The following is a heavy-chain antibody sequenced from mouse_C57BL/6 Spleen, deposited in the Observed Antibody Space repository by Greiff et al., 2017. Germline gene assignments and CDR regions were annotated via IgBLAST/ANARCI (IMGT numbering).Heavy chain of an antibody. J-gene: IGHJ2*01. CDR3: TRNYDYDEDIDY. V-gene: IGHV1-15*01. Sequence: QVQLQQSGAELLRPGASVTLSCKASGYTFTDYEMHWVKQTPVHGLEWIGAIDPETGGPAYYQKFKGKAILTADKSSSTDYMEFRSLTSEDSAVYYFTRNYDYDEDIDYGGQGTTLTGSS. CDR2: IDPETGGP. CDR1: GYTFTDYE. D-gene: IGHD2-4*01.